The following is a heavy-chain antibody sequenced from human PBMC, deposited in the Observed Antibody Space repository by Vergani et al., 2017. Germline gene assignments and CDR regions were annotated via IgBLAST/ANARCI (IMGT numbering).Heavy chain of an antibody. Sequence: QLQLQESGPGLVKPSETLSLTCTVSGGSISSSSYYWGWIRQPPGKGLEWIGSIYYSGSTYYNPSLKSRVTISVDTSKNQFSLKLSSVTAADTAVYYCASYHYYGSGSYNYYYYYMDVWGKGTTVTVSS. CDR1: GGSISSSSYY. CDR2: IYYSGST. V-gene: IGHV4-39*01. CDR3: ASYHYYGSGSYNYYYYYMDV. J-gene: IGHJ6*03. D-gene: IGHD3-10*01.